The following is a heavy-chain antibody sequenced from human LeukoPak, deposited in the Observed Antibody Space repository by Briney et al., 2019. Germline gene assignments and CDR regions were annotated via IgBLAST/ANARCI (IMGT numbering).Heavy chain of an antibody. CDR2: IIPIFGTA. D-gene: IGHD3-22*01. CDR1: GGTFSSYA. Sequence: SVKVSCKASGGTFSSYAISWVRQAPGQGLEWMGGIIPIFGTANYAQKFQGRVTITADESTSTAYMELSSLRSEDTAVYYCARGSYYYDSSGYYLFDYWGQGTLVTVSS. J-gene: IGHJ4*02. V-gene: IGHV1-69*01. CDR3: ARGSYYYDSSGYYLFDY.